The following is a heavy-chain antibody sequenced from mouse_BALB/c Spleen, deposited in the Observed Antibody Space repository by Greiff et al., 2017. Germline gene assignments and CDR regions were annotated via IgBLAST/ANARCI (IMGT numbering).Heavy chain of an antibody. Sequence: VQLKESGGDLVKPGGSLKLSCAASGFTFSSYGMSWVRQTPDKRLEWVATISSGGSYTYYPDSVKGRFTISRDNAKNTLYLQMSSLKSEDTAMYYCARGGNGHYFDYWGQGTTLTVSS. D-gene: IGHD1-1*01. CDR2: ISSGGSYT. J-gene: IGHJ2*01. V-gene: IGHV5-6*01. CDR3: ARGGNGHYFDY. CDR1: GFTFSSYG.